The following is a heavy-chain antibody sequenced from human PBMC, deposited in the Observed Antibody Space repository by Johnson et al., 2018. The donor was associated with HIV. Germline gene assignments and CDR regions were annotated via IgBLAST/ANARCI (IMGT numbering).Heavy chain of an antibody. CDR2: IRSDGTNK. J-gene: IGHJ3*02. V-gene: IGHV3-30*02. D-gene: IGHD1-26*01. CDR3: ARVRAGRENAFDI. Sequence: QVQPVESGGGVAQPGGSLRLSCAAFGFTFSTYGIHWVRQAPGKGPELVAFIRSDGTNKYYADFVKGRFSISRNNSKNTLYLQMNSLRAEDTAVYYCARVRAGRENAFDIWGQGTMVTVSS. CDR1: GFTFSTYG.